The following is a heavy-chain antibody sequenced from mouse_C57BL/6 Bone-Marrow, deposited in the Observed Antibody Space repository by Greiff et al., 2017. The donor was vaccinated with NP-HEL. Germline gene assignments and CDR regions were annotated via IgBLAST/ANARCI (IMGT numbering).Heavy chain of an antibody. CDR1: GFTFSDYG. CDR2: ISSGSSTI. J-gene: IGHJ2*01. V-gene: IGHV5-17*01. Sequence: EVKLVESGGGLVKPGGSLKLSCAASGFTFSDYGMHWVRQAPEKGLEWVAYISSGSSTIYYADTVKGRLTISRDNAKNTLFLQMTSLRSEDTAMYYCARVYYGSRGYFNYWGQGTTLTVSS. D-gene: IGHD1-1*01. CDR3: ARVYYGSRGYFNY.